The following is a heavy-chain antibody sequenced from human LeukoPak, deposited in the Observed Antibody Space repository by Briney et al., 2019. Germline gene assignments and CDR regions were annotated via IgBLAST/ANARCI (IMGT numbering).Heavy chain of an antibody. D-gene: IGHD3-22*01. Sequence: PGRSLRLSCAASGFTFSRYGMNWVRQAPGKGLEWVSCIGGSSGDIYYADSVKGRFTISRDNDKNSLYLQMNSLRVEDTALYYCAREGPYDSSGYIDFDYWGQGILVTVSS. CDR3: AREGPYDSSGYIDFDY. CDR1: GFTFSRYG. CDR2: IGGSSGDI. J-gene: IGHJ4*02. V-gene: IGHV3-21*01.